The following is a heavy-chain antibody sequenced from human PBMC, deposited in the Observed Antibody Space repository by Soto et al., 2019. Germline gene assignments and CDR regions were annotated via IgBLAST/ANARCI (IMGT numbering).Heavy chain of an antibody. J-gene: IGHJ4*02. CDR2: IYSGGYT. Sequence: EVQLVESGGGLIQPGGSLRLSCAVSGFTVSNHYMSWVRQAPGKGLEGVSVIYSGGYTAYGDSVKGRFTISRDNSKNTLFLKMNTLGAHGPALYYWATQPGGGGYWGQGTLVTVSS. D-gene: IGHD3-10*01. V-gene: IGHV3-53*01. CDR1: GFTVSNHY. CDR3: ATQPGGGGY.